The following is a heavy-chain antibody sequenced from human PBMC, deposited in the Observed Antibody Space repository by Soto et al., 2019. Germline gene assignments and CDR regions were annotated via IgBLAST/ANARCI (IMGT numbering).Heavy chain of an antibody. CDR1: GFTVSSHA. CDR2: VTADGGT. V-gene: IGHV3-23*01. CDR3: ATHVSCSGGSCQYDAFAI. D-gene: IGHD2-15*01. J-gene: IGHJ3*02. Sequence: VQVLESGGGLVQPGGSLRLSCEGSGFTVSSHAMTWIRQAPGKGPEWVSTVTADGGTYYADSVKGRFAMSRDTSENTLYLQMNSLGAEDTAAYYCATHVSCSGGSCQYDAFAIRGQGTIVTVSS.